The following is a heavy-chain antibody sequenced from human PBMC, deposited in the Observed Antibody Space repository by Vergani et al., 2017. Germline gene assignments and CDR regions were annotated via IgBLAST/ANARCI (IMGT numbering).Heavy chain of an antibody. CDR2: IYYSGST. Sequence: QLQLQESGPGLVKPSETLSLTCTVSGGSISSYYWSWIRQPPGKGLEWIGYIYYSGSTNYNPSLKSRVTISVDTSKNQFSLKLSSVTAADTAVYYCARAPRGVAGTYYFDYWGQGTLVTVSS. D-gene: IGHD6-19*01. J-gene: IGHJ4*02. CDR3: ARAPRGVAGTYYFDY. CDR1: GGSISSYY. V-gene: IGHV4-59*01.